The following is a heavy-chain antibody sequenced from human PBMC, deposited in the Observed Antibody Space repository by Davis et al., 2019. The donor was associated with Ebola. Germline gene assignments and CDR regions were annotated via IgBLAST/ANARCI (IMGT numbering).Heavy chain of an antibody. CDR1: GFRFIKHW. CDR3: ARGNYGGNSYYYYGMDV. D-gene: IGHD4-23*01. CDR2: ICPGDSDT. J-gene: IGHJ6*04. Sequence: GESLKISCQGSGFRFIKHWIGWVRQMPGKGLEWMGIICPGDSDTRYSPSFQGQVTISADKSISTAYLQWSSLKASDTAMYYCARGNYGGNSYYYYGMDVSGKGTTVTVSS. V-gene: IGHV5-51*01.